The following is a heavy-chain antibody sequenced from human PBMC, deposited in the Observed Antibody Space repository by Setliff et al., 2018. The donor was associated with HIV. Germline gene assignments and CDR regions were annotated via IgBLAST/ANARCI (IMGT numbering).Heavy chain of an antibody. CDR3: AREVNIPVRGITDDAFDI. CDR2: IYYSGGT. J-gene: IGHJ3*02. D-gene: IGHD3-10*01. V-gene: IGHV4-59*12. Sequence: PSETLSLTCTVSGGSISAYYWSWIRQPPGKGLEWIGYIYYSGGTTYNPSLKSRVTISVGASKSQFSLKVNSVTAADTAVYYCAREVNIPVRGITDDAFDIWGQGTMVTVSS. CDR1: GGSISAYY.